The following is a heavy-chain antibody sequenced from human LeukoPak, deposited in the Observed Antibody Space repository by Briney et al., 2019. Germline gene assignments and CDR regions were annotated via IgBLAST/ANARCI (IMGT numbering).Heavy chain of an antibody. J-gene: IGHJ4*02. D-gene: IGHD3-22*01. Sequence: GGSLRLSCAASGFTVSSNYMSWVRQAPGKGLEGVSVIYSGGSTYYADSVKGRFTISRDNSKNTLYLQMNSLRAEDTAVYYCARERLNYYDSSGYLYYWGQGTLVTVSS. CDR3: ARERLNYYDSSGYLYY. CDR1: GFTVSSNY. CDR2: IYSGGST. V-gene: IGHV3-66*01.